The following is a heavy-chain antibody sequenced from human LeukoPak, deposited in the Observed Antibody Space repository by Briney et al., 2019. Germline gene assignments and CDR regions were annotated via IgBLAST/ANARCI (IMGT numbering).Heavy chain of an antibody. CDR1: GYTFTGYY. CDR2: INPNSGGT. Sequence: ASVKVSCKASGYTFTGYYMHWVRQAPGQGLEWMGWINPNSGGTNYAQKFQGRVTMTRDTSISTAYMELSRLRSDDTAVYYCARKEGHCSGWYEENWFDPWGQGTLGTVSS. D-gene: IGHD6-19*01. V-gene: IGHV1-2*02. J-gene: IGHJ5*02. CDR3: ARKEGHCSGWYEENWFDP.